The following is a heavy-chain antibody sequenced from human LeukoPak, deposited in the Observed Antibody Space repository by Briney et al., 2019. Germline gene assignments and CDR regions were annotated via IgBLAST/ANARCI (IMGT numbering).Heavy chain of an antibody. D-gene: IGHD3-3*01. CDR1: GFTFSSYS. Sequence: GGSLRLSCAASGFTFSSYSMNWVRQAPGKGLEWVSSISSSSSYIYYADSVKGRSTISRDNAKNSLYLQMNSLRAEDTAVYYCARGTLVLRFLEWLLSHGMDVWGQGTTVTVSS. V-gene: IGHV3-21*01. CDR2: ISSSSSYI. J-gene: IGHJ6*02. CDR3: ARGTLVLRFLEWLLSHGMDV.